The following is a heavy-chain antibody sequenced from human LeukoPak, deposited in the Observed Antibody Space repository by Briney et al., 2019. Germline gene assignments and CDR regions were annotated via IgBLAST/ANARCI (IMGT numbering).Heavy chain of an antibody. V-gene: IGHV1-2*02. Sequence: ASVKVSCKASGYTFTGYYMHWVRQAPGQGFEWMGWINPNSGGTNYAQKFQGRVTMTRDTSISTAYMELSRLRSDDTAVYYCARDAAYDYGGNSVDDYWGQGTLVTVSS. CDR3: ARDAAYDYGGNSVDDY. D-gene: IGHD4-23*01. J-gene: IGHJ4*02. CDR2: INPNSGGT. CDR1: GYTFTGYY.